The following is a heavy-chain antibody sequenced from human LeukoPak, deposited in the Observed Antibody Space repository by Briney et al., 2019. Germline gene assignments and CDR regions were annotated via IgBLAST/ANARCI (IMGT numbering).Heavy chain of an antibody. Sequence: GGSLRLSCAASGFTFSSYAMSWVRQAPGKGLEWVSAISGSGGTTYYADSVKGRFTISRDNSKNTLYLQMNSLGAEDTAVYYCAKDPRSYFDFWADWGQGTLVTVSS. D-gene: IGHD3-3*01. CDR1: GFTFSSYA. CDR3: AKDPRSYFDFWAD. V-gene: IGHV3-23*01. CDR2: ISGSGGTT. J-gene: IGHJ4*02.